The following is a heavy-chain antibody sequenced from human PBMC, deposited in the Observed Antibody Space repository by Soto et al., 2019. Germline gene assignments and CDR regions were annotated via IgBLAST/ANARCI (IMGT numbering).Heavy chain of an antibody. J-gene: IGHJ4*02. CDR2: IWSDGNNR. V-gene: IGHV3-33*01. Sequence: QVQLVESGGGVVQPGRSLRLSCAASGFMFSNHGMHWVRQAPGKGLEWVAVIWSDGNNRYHADSVKGRFTISRDNSKNTLYLQMNSLRAEDTAVYYCVRGDNWNDEASDYWGQGTLVTVSS. D-gene: IGHD1-1*01. CDR1: GFMFSNHG. CDR3: VRGDNWNDEASDY.